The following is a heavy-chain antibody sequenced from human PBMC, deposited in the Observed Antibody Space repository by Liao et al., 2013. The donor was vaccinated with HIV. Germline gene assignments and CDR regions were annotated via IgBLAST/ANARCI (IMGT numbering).Heavy chain of an antibody. J-gene: IGHJ6*03. Sequence: QVQLQESGPGLVKPSQTLSLTCTVSGGSISSGSYYWSWIRQPAGKGLEWIGRIYTTGSTNYNPSLKSRVTISLDTSKNQFSLKLSSVTAADTAVYYCARGKGYSSSWFDYYYYMDVWGKGTTVTVSS. V-gene: IGHV4-61*02. D-gene: IGHD6-13*01. CDR1: GGSISSGSYY. CDR3: ARGKGYSSSWFDYYYYMDV. CDR2: IYTTGST.